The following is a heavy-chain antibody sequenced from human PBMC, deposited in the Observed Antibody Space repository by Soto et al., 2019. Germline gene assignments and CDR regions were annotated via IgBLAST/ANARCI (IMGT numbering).Heavy chain of an antibody. CDR3: ARAGDFWSGYITYYYYGMDV. Sequence: SATLSLTCAVSGGSISSGDYYWSWIRQPPGKGLEWIGYIYYSGSTYYNPSLKSRVTISVDTSKNQFSLKLSSVTAADTAVYYCARAGDFWSGYITYYYYGMDVWGQGTTVTVSS. J-gene: IGHJ6*02. CDR1: GGSISSGDYY. V-gene: IGHV4-30-4*01. CDR2: IYYSGST. D-gene: IGHD3-3*01.